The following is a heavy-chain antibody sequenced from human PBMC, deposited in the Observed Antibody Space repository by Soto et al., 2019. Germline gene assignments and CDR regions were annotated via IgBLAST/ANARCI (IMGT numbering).Heavy chain of an antibody. D-gene: IGHD2-8*02. CDR2: IFYSGRT. CDR1: GGSLSTGGFY. V-gene: IGHV4-31*03. J-gene: IGHJ3*01. Sequence: QVQLRESGPGLVKPSQTLSLTCTVSGGSLSTGGFYLHWIRQYPGKGLEWIGSIFYSGRTSDNPSLPSRVTRSIEASKNRFSLRLSSVTAADTAVYYCAQAVVFTGGDAFDVWGQGRLVTVSS. CDR3: AQAVVFTGGDAFDV.